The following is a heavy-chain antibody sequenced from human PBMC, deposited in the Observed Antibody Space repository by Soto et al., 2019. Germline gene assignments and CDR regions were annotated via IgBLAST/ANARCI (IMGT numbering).Heavy chain of an antibody. D-gene: IGHD6-19*01. J-gene: IGHJ4*02. CDR2: IYSGGST. CDR1: GFTVSSNY. Sequence: EVQLVESGGGLVQPGGSLRLSCADSGFTVSSNYMNSVRQAPGKGLEWVSGIYSGGSTYYSDSVKGRFTSSRDNSKNTLYRQMNSLRAEDTAGYYCGRSWAVAGSYDYWGQGTLVTVSS. CDR3: GRSWAVAGSYDY. V-gene: IGHV3-66*01.